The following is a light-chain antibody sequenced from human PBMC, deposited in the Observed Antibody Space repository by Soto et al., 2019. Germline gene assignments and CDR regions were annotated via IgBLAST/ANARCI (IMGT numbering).Light chain of an antibody. CDR1: QSVSSSY. J-gene: IGKJ4*01. CDR2: GAS. CDR3: QQYGGSPPLT. Sequence: EIVLTQSPGTLSLSPGERATLSCRASQSVSSSYLAWYQQKPGQAPRLFIYGASNRATGIPDRFSGSGSGTDFTLTISRMEPEDLAVYYCQQYGGSPPLTFGGGTKVEIK. V-gene: IGKV3-20*01.